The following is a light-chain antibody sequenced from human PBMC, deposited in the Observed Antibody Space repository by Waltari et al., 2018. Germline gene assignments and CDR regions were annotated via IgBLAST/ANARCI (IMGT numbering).Light chain of an antibody. CDR1: QDVRSW. CDR3: QQGEASPYT. Sequence: DILMTQSPSSVSASVGDRVTITCRASQDVRSWLAWYQQKPGKAPNLLIYAASSLQSGVPSRFSGSGSATHFTLTISSLQPEDFATYYCQQGEASPYTFGQGTKLEIK. J-gene: IGKJ2*01. CDR2: AAS. V-gene: IGKV1-12*01.